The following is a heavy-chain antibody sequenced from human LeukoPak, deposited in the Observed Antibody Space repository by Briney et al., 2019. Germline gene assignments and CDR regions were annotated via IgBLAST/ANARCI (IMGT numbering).Heavy chain of an antibody. Sequence: GGSLRLSCAASGFTFSSYSMNWVRQTPGKGLEWVSSIRSSSSYIYYADSVTGRFTISRDNAKNSLYLQMNSLRAEDTAVYYCARAVMYYDILTGYYIGWFDPWGQGTLVTVSS. D-gene: IGHD3-9*01. CDR3: ARAVMYYDILTGYYIGWFDP. CDR2: IRSSSSYI. J-gene: IGHJ5*02. V-gene: IGHV3-21*01. CDR1: GFTFSSYS.